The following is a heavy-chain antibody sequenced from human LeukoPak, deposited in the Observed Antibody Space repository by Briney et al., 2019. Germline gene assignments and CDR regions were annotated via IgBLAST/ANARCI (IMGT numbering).Heavy chain of an antibody. CDR2: INAGNGNT. J-gene: IGHJ3*02. CDR3: ATVSGPSNAFDI. CDR1: GYTFTSYA. Sequence: ASVKVSCKASGYTFTSYAMHWVRQAPGQRLEWMGWINAGNGNTKYSQKFQGRVTITRDTSASTAYMELSSLRSEDTAVYYCATVSGPSNAFDIWGQGTMVTVSS. V-gene: IGHV1-3*01. D-gene: IGHD5/OR15-5a*01.